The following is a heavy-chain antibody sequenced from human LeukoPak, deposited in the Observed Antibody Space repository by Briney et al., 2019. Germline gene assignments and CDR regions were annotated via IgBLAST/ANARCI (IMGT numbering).Heavy chain of an antibody. CDR2: ISYDGSNN. D-gene: IGHD3-3*01. CDR1: GFTFSSYA. J-gene: IGHJ4*02. V-gene: IGHV3-30-3*01. Sequence: QAGGSLRLSCAASGFTFSSYAMPWVRQAPGKGLEWVAVISYDGSNNYYADSVKGRFTISRDNSKNTLYLQMNSLRAEDTAVYYCARGNPTTIFGVLDYWGQGTLVTVSS. CDR3: ARGNPTTIFGVLDY.